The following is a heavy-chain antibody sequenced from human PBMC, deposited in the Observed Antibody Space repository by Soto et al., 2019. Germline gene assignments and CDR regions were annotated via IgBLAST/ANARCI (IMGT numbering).Heavy chain of an antibody. CDR2: IWYDASNK. CDR1: GFTFSSYG. D-gene: IGHD6-19*01. V-gene: IGHV3-33*01. Sequence: QVQLVESGGGVVQPGRSLRLSCAASGFTFSSYGMHWVRQAPGKGLEWVAVIWYDASNKYYADSVKGRFTISRDNSKNALYVEMNSLRAEDTAVYYCARECAGYSSGWCQRGGFDYWGQGTLVTVSS. J-gene: IGHJ4*02. CDR3: ARECAGYSSGWCQRGGFDY.